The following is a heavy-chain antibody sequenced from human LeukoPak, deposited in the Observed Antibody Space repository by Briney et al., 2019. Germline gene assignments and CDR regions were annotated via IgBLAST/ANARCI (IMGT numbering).Heavy chain of an antibody. Sequence: SETLSLTCTVSGGSISSYYWSWIRQPAGKGLEWIGRIYTSGSTNYNPSLKSRVTMSVDTSKNQFSLKLSSVTAADTAVYYCARVSSPVAGTDYYYYYGIDVWGQGTTVTVSS. J-gene: IGHJ6*02. CDR3: ARVSSPVAGTDYYYYYGIDV. D-gene: IGHD6-19*01. CDR2: IYTSGST. CDR1: GGSISSYY. V-gene: IGHV4-4*07.